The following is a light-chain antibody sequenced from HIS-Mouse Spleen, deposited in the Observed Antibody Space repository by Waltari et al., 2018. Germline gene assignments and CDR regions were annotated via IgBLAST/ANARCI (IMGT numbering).Light chain of an antibody. CDR2: EGS. CDR3: CSYAGSSTVV. J-gene: IGLJ2*01. Sequence: QSALTQPASVSGSPGPSITIPCTGTSSDVGSSNLFSWYQQPPGKAPKLMIYEGSKRPSGVSNRFSGSKSGNTASLTISGLQAEDEADYYCCSYAGSSTVVFGGGTKLTVL. V-gene: IGLV2-23*01. CDR1: SSDVGSSNL.